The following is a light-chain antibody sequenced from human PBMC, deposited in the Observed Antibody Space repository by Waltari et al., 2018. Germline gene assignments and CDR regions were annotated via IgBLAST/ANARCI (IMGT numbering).Light chain of an antibody. V-gene: IGLV2-23*01. J-gene: IGLJ1*01. CDR3: FSFVAANSFV. Sequence: QSALTQPASVSGSPGQSITLSCTGTSNDIGNYDLVSWYQQRPGEAPKLLMYGATKRPSGVSNRFSGSKSGKTASLTISGLQTEDEADYYCFSFVAANSFVFGPGTMVTVL. CDR2: GAT. CDR1: SNDIGNYDL.